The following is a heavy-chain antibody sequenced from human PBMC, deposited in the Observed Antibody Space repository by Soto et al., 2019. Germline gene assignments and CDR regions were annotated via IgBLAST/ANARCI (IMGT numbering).Heavy chain of an antibody. D-gene: IGHD5-12*01. CDR2: INPNSGGT. CDR3: AREGDIVADQFDY. Sequence: ASVKVSCKASGYTFTGYDIHWVRQAPGQGLEWMGWINPNSGGTNYAQKFQGRVTMTRDTSISTAYMELSRLRSDDTAVYYCAREGDIVADQFDYWGQGTLVTVSS. J-gene: IGHJ4*02. CDR1: GYTFTGYD. V-gene: IGHV1-2*02.